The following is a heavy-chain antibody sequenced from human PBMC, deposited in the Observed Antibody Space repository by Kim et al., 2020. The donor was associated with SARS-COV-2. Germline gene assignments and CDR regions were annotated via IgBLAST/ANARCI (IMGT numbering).Heavy chain of an antibody. V-gene: IGHV4-39*01. CDR3: ARRPRSSHFDY. Sequence: SETLSLTCTVSGGSISGNTDYWDWLRQPPGQGLEWIGNIFYIGSTPYNPSLHSRVTISVATSKNQLSLRLSSVTAAYTAVYYCARRPRSSHFDYWGQGAPRTVSS. CDR1: GGSISGNTDY. J-gene: IGHJ4*02. CDR2: IFYIGST.